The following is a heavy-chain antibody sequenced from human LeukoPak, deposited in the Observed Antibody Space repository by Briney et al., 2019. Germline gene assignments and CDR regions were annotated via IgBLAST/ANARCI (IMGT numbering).Heavy chain of an antibody. CDR1: GYXFTGYY. CDR3: ARGDSSPYYYFDY. V-gene: IGHV1-2*02. CDR2: INPNSGDT. J-gene: IGHJ4*02. Sequence: ASVKVSCKASGYXFTGYYFHWVRQAPGQGLEWMGWINPNSGDTNYAQKFQGRVTMTRDTSISTAYMELSSLRSDDTAVFYCARGDSSPYYYFDYWGQGTLVTVSS. D-gene: IGHD3-22*01.